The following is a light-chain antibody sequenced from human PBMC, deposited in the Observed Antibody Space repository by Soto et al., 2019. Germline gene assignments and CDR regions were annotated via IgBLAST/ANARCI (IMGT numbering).Light chain of an antibody. J-gene: IGKJ4*01. CDR3: QYQGT. V-gene: IGKV3-20*01. CDR2: DTS. CDR1: QSVGRRY. Sequence: EIVLTQSPDTLSLSPGERATLSCRASQSVGRRYLAWYQQKPGQAPMLLIYDTSERASDIPDRFSGSGSGTDFTLTISRLVPEDFAVYYCQYQGTFGGGTKVEIE.